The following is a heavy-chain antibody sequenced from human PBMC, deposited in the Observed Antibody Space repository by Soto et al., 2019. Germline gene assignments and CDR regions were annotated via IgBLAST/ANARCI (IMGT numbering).Heavy chain of an antibody. Sequence: PGGSLRLSCAASGFTFSSHAMSWVRQAPGKGLEWVSAISGSGGSTYYADSVKGRFTISRDNSKNTLYLQMSSLSAEDTAVYSCANGPTIFGVVISYSYYYGLDVWGQGTTVTVS. J-gene: IGHJ6*02. V-gene: IGHV3-23*01. CDR3: ANGPTIFGVVISYSYYYGLDV. CDR1: GFTFSSHA. CDR2: ISGSGGST. D-gene: IGHD3-3*01.